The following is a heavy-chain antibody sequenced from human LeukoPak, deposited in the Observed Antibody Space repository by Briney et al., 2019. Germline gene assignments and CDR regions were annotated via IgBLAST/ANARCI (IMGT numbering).Heavy chain of an antibody. CDR3: AKGPWDSGSYPGHSYYMDV. V-gene: IGHV3-23*01. D-gene: IGHD1-26*01. CDR2: ISGSGGST. J-gene: IGHJ6*03. Sequence: GGSLRLSCAASGFTFSSYAMSWVRQAPGKGLEWVSAISGSGGSTYYADSVKGRLTISRDNSKNTLYLRMNSLRAEDTAVYYCAKGPWDSGSYPGHSYYMDVWGKGTTVTVSS. CDR1: GFTFSSYA.